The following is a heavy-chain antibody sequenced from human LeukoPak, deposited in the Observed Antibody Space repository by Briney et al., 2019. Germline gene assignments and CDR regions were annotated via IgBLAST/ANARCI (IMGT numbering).Heavy chain of an antibody. V-gene: IGHV5-51*01. J-gene: IGHJ5*02. CDR2: IYPGDSDT. Sequence: GESLKISCKGSGYSFTSYWIGWVRQMPGKGLEWMGIIYPGDSDTRYSPSFQGQVTISADKSISTAYLQWSSLKASDTAMYYCARTSIPMVREIRAWFDPWGQGTLVTVSA. D-gene: IGHD3-10*01. CDR1: GYSFTSYW. CDR3: ARTSIPMVREIRAWFDP.